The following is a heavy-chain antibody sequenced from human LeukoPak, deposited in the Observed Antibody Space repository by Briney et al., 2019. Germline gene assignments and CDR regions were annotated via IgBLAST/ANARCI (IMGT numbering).Heavy chain of an antibody. Sequence: GGSLRLSCVASGFNFDDYAMHWVRQPPGKGLEWVSVIRGNGGTTSHADSVKGRSTISRDNNKNSLYLQMNGLRTEDTALYYCAKDLKGWWVPGDYWGQGTLVTVSS. V-gene: IGHV3-43*02. CDR2: IRGNGGTT. CDR3: AKDLKGWWVPGDY. J-gene: IGHJ4*02. D-gene: IGHD2-15*01. CDR1: GFNFDDYA.